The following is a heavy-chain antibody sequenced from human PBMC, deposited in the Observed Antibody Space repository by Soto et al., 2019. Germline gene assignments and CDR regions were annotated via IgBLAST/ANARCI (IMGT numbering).Heavy chain of an antibody. CDR1: GFTFDDYA. V-gene: IGHV3-9*01. J-gene: IGHJ3*02. Sequence: GGSLRLSCAASGFTFDDYAMHWVRQAPGKGLEWVSGISWNSGSIGYADSVKGRFTISRDNAKNSLYLQMTSLRVEDTALYYCPKARIGPPSSLDAFVIWGQGTMVTVSS. CDR2: ISWNSGSI. CDR3: PKARIGPPSSLDAFVI. D-gene: IGHD6-13*01.